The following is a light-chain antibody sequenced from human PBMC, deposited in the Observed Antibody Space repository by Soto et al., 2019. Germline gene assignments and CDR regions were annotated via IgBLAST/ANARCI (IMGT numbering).Light chain of an antibody. CDR1: QGISNY. CDR3: QKYNRAPWT. CDR2: VAS. J-gene: IGKJ1*01. Sequence: DIQMTQSPSSLSASVGDRVTITCRASQGISNYLAWYQQQPGKVPKLLIYVASTLQSGVPSRFSGSGSGTDFTLTIGSLQPEDVATYYCQKYNRAPWTLGQGTKVDIK. V-gene: IGKV1-27*01.